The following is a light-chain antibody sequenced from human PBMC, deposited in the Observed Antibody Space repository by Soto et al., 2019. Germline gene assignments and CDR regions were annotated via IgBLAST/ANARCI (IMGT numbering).Light chain of an antibody. J-gene: IGKJ1*01. Sequence: DIVLTHSPGTLSLSPGERATLSCKASQGVLNNYLAWFQQKPGQAPRLLIYGASSRAAGIPDRFSARGSARDFSLTISKLEPEDFGVYYCQQFGTSPWTVGHRTKVDIK. CDR2: GAS. CDR3: QQFGTSPWT. V-gene: IGKV3-20*01. CDR1: QGVLNNY.